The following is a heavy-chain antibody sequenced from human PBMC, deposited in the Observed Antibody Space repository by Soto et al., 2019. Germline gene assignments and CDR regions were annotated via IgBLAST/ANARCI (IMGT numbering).Heavy chain of an antibody. CDR3: ARVPGGKVVTRHFDY. CDR1: GFTFSSYA. Sequence: QVQLVESGGGVVQPGRSLRLSCAASGFTFSSYAMHWVRQAPGKGLEWVAVISYDGSNKYYADSVKGRFTISRDNSKNTLYLQMNSLRAEDTAVYYCARVPGGKVVTRHFDYWGQGTLVTVSS. D-gene: IGHD2-15*01. J-gene: IGHJ4*02. V-gene: IGHV3-30-3*01. CDR2: ISYDGSNK.